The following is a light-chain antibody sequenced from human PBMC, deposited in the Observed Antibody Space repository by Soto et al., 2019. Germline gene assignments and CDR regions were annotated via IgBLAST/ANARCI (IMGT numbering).Light chain of an antibody. Sequence: DIVMNQSPLSLSVAPGQPASISCRSSRSLLHSNGKTYLSWYVQKSGHPPQRLIHEVSIRFSGVPNRFSGSGSGTDFTLKISRVEAGDVGVYYCMQSVQFPVTFGGGTRVDIK. CDR2: EVS. V-gene: IGKV2D-29*01. J-gene: IGKJ4*01. CDR3: MQSVQFPVT. CDR1: RSLLHSNGKTY.